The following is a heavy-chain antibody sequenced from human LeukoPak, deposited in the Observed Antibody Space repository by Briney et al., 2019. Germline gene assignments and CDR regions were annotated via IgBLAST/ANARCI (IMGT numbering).Heavy chain of an antibody. CDR3: ARGLSTTIVVVIHDAFDI. Sequence: PSETLSLTCTVSGGSISSGSYYWSWIRQPAGKGLEWIGRIYTSGSTNYNPSLKSRVTISVDTSKNQFSLKLSSVTAAGTAVYYCARGLSTTIVVVIHDAFDIWGQGTMVTVSS. V-gene: IGHV4-61*02. CDR1: GGSISSGSYY. CDR2: IYTSGST. D-gene: IGHD3-22*01. J-gene: IGHJ3*02.